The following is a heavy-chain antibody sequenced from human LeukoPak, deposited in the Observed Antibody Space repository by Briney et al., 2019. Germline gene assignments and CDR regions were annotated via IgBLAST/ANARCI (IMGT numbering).Heavy chain of an antibody. CDR2: IYYSGST. V-gene: IGHV4-59*01. Sequence: SETLSLTCTVSGGSISSYYWSWIRQPPGKGLVWIGYIYYSGSTNYNPSLKSRVTISVDTSKNQFSLKLSSVTAADTAVYYCARGYYDSSGYYYFDYWGQGTLVTVSS. CDR1: GGSISSYY. J-gene: IGHJ4*02. D-gene: IGHD3-22*01. CDR3: ARGYYDSSGYYYFDY.